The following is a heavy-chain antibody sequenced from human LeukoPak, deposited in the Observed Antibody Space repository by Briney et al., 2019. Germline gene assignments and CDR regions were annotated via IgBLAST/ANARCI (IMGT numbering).Heavy chain of an antibody. CDR2: INAGNGNT. CDR1: GYTFTSYA. Sequence: GASVKVSCKASGYTFTSYAMHWVRQAPGQRLEWMGWINAGNGNTKYSQEFQGRVTITRDTSASTAYMELSSLRSEDMAVYYCARVSAITNYYYYMDVWGKGTTVTISS. CDR3: ARVSAITNYYYYMDV. V-gene: IGHV1-3*03. J-gene: IGHJ6*03. D-gene: IGHD1-20*01.